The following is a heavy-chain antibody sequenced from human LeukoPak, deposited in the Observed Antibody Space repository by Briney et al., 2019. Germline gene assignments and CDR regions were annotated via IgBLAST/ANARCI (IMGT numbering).Heavy chain of an antibody. CDR2: IWYDGSNK. Sequence: GGSLRLSCAASGFTFSSYGMLWVRQAPGKGLEWVAVIWYDGSNKYYADSVKGRFTISRDNSKNTLYLQMNSLRAEDTAVYYCAKEMPGDYGSFDYWGQGTLVTVSS. CDR1: GFTFSSYG. J-gene: IGHJ4*02. CDR3: AKEMPGDYGSFDY. V-gene: IGHV3-33*06. D-gene: IGHD4-17*01.